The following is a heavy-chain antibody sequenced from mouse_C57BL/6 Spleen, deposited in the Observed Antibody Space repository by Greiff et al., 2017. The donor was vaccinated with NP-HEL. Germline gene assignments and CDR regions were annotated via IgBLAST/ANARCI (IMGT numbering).Heavy chain of an antibody. J-gene: IGHJ1*03. CDR2: ISSGSSTI. CDR1: GFTFSDYG. Sequence: DVQLQESGGGLVKPGGSLKLSCAASGFTFSDYGMHWVRQAPEKGLEWVAYISSGSSTIYYADTVKGRFTISRDNAKNTLFLQMTSLRSEDTAMYYCAREDLGYFDVWGTGTTVTVSS. CDR3: AREDLGYFDV. V-gene: IGHV5-17*01.